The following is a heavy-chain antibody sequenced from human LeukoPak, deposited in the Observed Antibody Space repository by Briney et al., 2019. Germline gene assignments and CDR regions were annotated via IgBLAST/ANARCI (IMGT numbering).Heavy chain of an antibody. CDR3: AAASGYSYFEH. CDR1: GFTFSSYS. CDR2: ISSSSSTI. J-gene: IGHJ1*01. D-gene: IGHD6-13*01. Sequence: GGSLRLSCAASGFTFSSYSMNWVRQAPGKGLEWVSYISSSSSTIYYADSVKGRFTISRDDSKNTVYLQMNSLRVEDTAVYYCAAASGYSYFEHWGQGTLVIVSS. V-gene: IGHV3-48*01.